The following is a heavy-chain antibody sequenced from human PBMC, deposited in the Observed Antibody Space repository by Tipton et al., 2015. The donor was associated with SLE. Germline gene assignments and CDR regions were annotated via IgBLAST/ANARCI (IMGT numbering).Heavy chain of an antibody. CDR1: GGSISSGSYY. D-gene: IGHD3-10*02. CDR3: ARMFADGGYYFDY. CDR2: IYYSGST. V-gene: IGHV4-31*03. Sequence: TLSLTCTVSGGSISSGSYYWSWIRQPAGKGLEWIGYIYYSGSTYYNPSLKSRVTISVDTSKNQFSLKLSSVTAADTAVYYCARMFADGGYYFDYWGQGTLVTVSS. J-gene: IGHJ4*02.